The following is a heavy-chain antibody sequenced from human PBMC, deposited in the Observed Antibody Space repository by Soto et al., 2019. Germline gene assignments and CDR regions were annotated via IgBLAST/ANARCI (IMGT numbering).Heavy chain of an antibody. D-gene: IGHD1-7*01. CDR1: GFTFDDYA. CDR3: AKRAGTTGGMDV. V-gene: IGHV3-9*01. Sequence: SLRLSCAASGFTFDDYAMHWVRQAPGKGLEWVSGISWNSGTIGYADSVKGRFTISRDNAKNSLYLQMNSLRPEDTALYYCAKRAGTTGGMDVWGQGTTVTVSS. CDR2: ISWNSGTI. J-gene: IGHJ6*02.